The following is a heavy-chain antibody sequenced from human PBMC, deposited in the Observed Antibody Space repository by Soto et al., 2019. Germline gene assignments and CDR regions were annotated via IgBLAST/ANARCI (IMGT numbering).Heavy chain of an antibody. V-gene: IGHV3-11*01. CDR2: ISNSGTTI. D-gene: IGHD3-9*01. Sequence: PGGSLRLSCAASGFTFSGFYMTWIRQAPGKGLEWLSYISNSGTTIYYSDSVKGRFTISRDNAKKSLYLQMNSLRAEDTAIYYCARANYDSLTGYSDYWGQVPLVTFSS. CDR1: GFTFSGFY. J-gene: IGHJ4*02. CDR3: ARANYDSLTGYSDY.